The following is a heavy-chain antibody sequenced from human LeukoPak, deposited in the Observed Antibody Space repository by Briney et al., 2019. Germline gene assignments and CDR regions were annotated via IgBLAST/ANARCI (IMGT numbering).Heavy chain of an antibody. CDR2: ISSSSSYI. CDR3: ARDDTGISAVGVY. Sequence: PGGSLRLSCAASGFTFSSYSMNWVRQAPGKGLEWVSSISSSSSYIYYADSVKGRFTIFRDNAKNSLYLQMNSLRAEDTAVYYCARDDTGISAVGVYWGQGTLVTVSS. J-gene: IGHJ4*02. CDR1: GFTFSSYS. D-gene: IGHD6-13*01. V-gene: IGHV3-21*01.